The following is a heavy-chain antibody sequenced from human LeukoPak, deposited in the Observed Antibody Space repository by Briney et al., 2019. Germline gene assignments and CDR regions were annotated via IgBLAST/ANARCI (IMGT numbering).Heavy chain of an antibody. J-gene: IGHJ6*03. V-gene: IGHV1-2*02. Sequence: GASVKVSCKASGYTFTGYYIHWVRQAPGQGLEWMGWINPHSGGTNYAQKFQGGVTMTRDTSITTAYMELSSLRSDDTAVYYCARDLDIGNWNDEDYYMDVWGKGTTVTISS. CDR2: INPHSGGT. D-gene: IGHD1-1*01. CDR1: GYTFTGYY. CDR3: ARDLDIGNWNDEDYYMDV.